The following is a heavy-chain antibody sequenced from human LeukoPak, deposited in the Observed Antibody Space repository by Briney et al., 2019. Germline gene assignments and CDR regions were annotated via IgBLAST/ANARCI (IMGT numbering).Heavy chain of an antibody. J-gene: IGHJ4*02. Sequence: GGSLRLSCAASGFTFSSYAMSWVRQAPGKGLEWVSAISGSGGSTYYADSVKGRFTISRDNSKNTLYLQMNSLRAEDTAVYYYAKAREVVIPKYYFDYWGQGTLVTVSS. V-gene: IGHV3-23*01. CDR1: GFTFSSYA. CDR2: ISGSGGST. D-gene: IGHD3-22*01. CDR3: AKAREVVIPKYYFDY.